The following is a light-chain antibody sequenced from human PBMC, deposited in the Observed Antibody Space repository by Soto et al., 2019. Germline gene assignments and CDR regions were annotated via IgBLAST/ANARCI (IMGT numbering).Light chain of an antibody. Sequence: EFVFTQSPGTLSLSPGERATLSCRASQTVRNNYLAWYQQKPGQAPRLLIYGASNRATGIPDRFSGSGSGTDFTLTISRLEPEEFAVDYCQQYGSSGTVGQGTKGEIK. CDR2: GAS. CDR1: QTVRNNY. J-gene: IGKJ1*01. V-gene: IGKV3-20*01. CDR3: QQYGSSGT.